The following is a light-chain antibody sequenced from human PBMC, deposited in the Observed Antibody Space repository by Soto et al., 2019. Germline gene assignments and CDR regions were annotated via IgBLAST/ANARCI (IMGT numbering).Light chain of an antibody. Sequence: QSALTQPASVSGSPGQSITISCTGTSSDVGGYNYVSWYQQHPGKAPKLMIYDVSNRPSGVSNRFSGSKSGNTASLTISGLQAEEEADYCCSSYTSRSDVVFGGGTKLTVL. CDR2: DVS. CDR1: SSDVGGYNY. J-gene: IGLJ2*01. V-gene: IGLV2-14*03. CDR3: SSYTSRSDVV.